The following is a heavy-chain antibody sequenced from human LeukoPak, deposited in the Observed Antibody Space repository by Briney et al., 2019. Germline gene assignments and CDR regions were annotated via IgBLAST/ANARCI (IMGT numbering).Heavy chain of an antibody. D-gene: IGHD1-26*01. Sequence: GGSLRLSCAASGFTFSSYAMHWVRQAPGQGLEWVAVISYVGSNKFYADSVKGRFTISRDNSKNTLYLQMNSLSAEDTAVYYCARASGSYYFDYWGQGTLVTVSS. CDR1: GFTFSSYA. CDR3: ARASGSYYFDY. J-gene: IGHJ4*02. V-gene: IGHV3-30*04. CDR2: ISYVGSNK.